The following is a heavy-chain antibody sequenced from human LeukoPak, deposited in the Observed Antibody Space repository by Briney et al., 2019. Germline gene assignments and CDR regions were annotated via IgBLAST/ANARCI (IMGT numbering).Heavy chain of an antibody. Sequence: GGSLRLSCAASGFTFSSYWMHWVRQAPGKGLVWVSRIKSDGSSIMYADSVKGRFTISRDNAKSTLYLQMNSLRAEDKAVYYCARDLDFGGYSNFDYWGQGTLVTVSS. D-gene: IGHD4-23*01. J-gene: IGHJ4*02. CDR3: ARDLDFGGYSNFDY. CDR2: IKSDGSSI. V-gene: IGHV3-74*03. CDR1: GFTFSSYW.